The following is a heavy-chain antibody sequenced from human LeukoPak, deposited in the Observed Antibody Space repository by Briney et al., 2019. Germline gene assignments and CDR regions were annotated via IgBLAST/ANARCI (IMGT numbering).Heavy chain of an antibody. D-gene: IGHD3-22*01. V-gene: IGHV3-7*01. Sequence: PGGSLRLSCAASGFTFNIYAMNWVRQAPGKGLEWVANIKQDGSEKYYVDSVKGRFTISRDNAKNSLFLQMNSLRAEDTAVYYCARKTDSGGQGDYWGPGTLVTVSS. CDR1: GFTFNIYA. CDR3: ARKTDSGGQGDY. CDR2: IKQDGSEK. J-gene: IGHJ4*02.